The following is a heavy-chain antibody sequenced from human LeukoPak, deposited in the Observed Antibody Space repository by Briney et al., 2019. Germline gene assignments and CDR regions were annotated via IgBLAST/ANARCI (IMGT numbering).Heavy chain of an antibody. Sequence: GGSLRLSCAASGFTFSSYGMHWVRQAPGKGLEWVAFIRYDGSNKYYADPVKGRFIISRDNAKNSVSLQMNSLRAEDTAMYYCARKVGKYSGWYNYWGQGTLVTVSS. CDR1: GFTFSSYG. V-gene: IGHV3-30*02. CDR3: ARKVGKYSGWYNY. J-gene: IGHJ4*02. D-gene: IGHD6-19*01. CDR2: IRYDGSNK.